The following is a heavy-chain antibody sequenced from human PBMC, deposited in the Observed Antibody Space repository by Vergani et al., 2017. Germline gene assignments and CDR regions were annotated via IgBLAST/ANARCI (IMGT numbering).Heavy chain of an antibody. Sequence: VQLVESGGGVVQPGRSLRLSCAASGFTFDDYAMHWVRQAPGKGLEWVSGINWNSDSIAYADSVKGRFTISRDNAKNSLYLQMNSLRAEDTALYYCVKDIAASGNYWYFDHWGRGTLVTVSS. J-gene: IGHJ2*01. CDR2: INWNSDSI. CDR3: VKDIAASGNYWYFDH. CDR1: GFTFDDYA. D-gene: IGHD6-13*01. V-gene: IGHV3-9*01.